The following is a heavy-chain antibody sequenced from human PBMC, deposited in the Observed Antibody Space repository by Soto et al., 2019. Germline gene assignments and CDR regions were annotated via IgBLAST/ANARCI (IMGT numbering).Heavy chain of an antibody. CDR2: IYYSGST. V-gene: IGHV4-30-4*02. D-gene: IGHD3-3*01. CDR1: GGSISSGDYY. J-gene: IGHJ5*02. Sequence: SETLSLTCTVSGGSISSGDYYWSWIRQPPGKGLEWIGYIYYSGSTYYNPSLKSRVTISVDTSKNQFSLKLSSVTAADTAVYYCARVDDFWSGYYAPKGFDPWGQGTLVTVSS. CDR3: ARVDDFWSGYYAPKGFDP.